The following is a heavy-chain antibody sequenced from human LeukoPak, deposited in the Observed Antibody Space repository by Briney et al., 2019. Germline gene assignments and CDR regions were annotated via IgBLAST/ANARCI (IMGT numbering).Heavy chain of an antibody. CDR2: IYYSGST. J-gene: IGHJ5*02. CDR1: GGSISSYY. V-gene: IGHV4-59*08. D-gene: IGHD6-13*01. Sequence: SETLSLTCTVSGGSISSYYWSWIRQPPGKGLEWIGYIYYSGSTYYNPSLKSRVTISVDTSKNQFSLKLSSVTAADTAVYYCARQNIAAAGTNWFDHWGQGTLVTVSS. CDR3: ARQNIAAAGTNWFDH.